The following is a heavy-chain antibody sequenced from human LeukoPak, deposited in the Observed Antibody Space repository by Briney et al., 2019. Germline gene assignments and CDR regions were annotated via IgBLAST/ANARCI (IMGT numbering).Heavy chain of an antibody. D-gene: IGHD3-10*01. V-gene: IGHV4-59*01. CDR3: ARGGYYGSGNDFRFDP. J-gene: IGHJ5*02. CDR1: GGSISSYY. CDR2: IYYSGST. Sequence: PSETLSLTGTVSGGSISSYYWSWIRQPPGKGLEWIGYIYYSGSTYYKPSLKSRVTMSVGTSKNQFSLKLNPVTAADTAVYYCARGGYYGSGNDFRFDPWGQGTLVTVSS.